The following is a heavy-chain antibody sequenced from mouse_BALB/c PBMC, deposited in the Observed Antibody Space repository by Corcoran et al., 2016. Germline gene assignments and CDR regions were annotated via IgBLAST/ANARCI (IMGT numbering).Heavy chain of an antibody. CDR1: GYSFTGYY. J-gene: IGHJ2*01. V-gene: IGHV1S34*01. CDR2: ISCYNGAT. CDR3: ARSARATYYFDY. D-gene: IGHD3-1*01. Sequence: LVKTGASVKISCKASGYSFTGYYMHWVKQSHGKSLEWSGYISCYNGATSSNQKFKGKATFIVETSSSTAYMQFNSLTAEDSAVYYGARSARATYYFDYWGQGTTLTVSS.